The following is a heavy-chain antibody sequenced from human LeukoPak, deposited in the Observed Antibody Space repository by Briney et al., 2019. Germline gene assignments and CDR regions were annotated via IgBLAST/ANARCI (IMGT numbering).Heavy chain of an antibody. J-gene: IGHJ4*02. Sequence: PGGSLRLSCAASGFTFSDYYMTWIRQTPGKGLEWVSFISSSSSYTNYADPVKGQFTISRDNAKSSLFLQMNSLRAEDTAVYYCARWSSGGYNFNYWGQGTLVTVSS. D-gene: IGHD5-24*01. CDR3: ARWSSGGYNFNY. CDR2: ISSSSSYT. CDR1: GFTFSDYY. V-gene: IGHV3-11*03.